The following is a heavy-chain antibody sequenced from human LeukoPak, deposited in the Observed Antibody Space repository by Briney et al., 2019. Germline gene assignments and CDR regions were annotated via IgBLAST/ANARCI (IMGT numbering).Heavy chain of an antibody. Sequence: SETLSLTCTVSGGSISSSSYYWGWIRQPPGKGLEWIGSIYYSGSTYYNPSLKSRVTISVDTSKNQFSLKLSSVTAADTAVYYCSLVDTAMASEGDFDYWGQGTLVTVSS. CDR1: GGSISSSSYY. CDR3: SLVDTAMASEGDFDY. J-gene: IGHJ4*02. D-gene: IGHD5-18*01. CDR2: IYYSGST. V-gene: IGHV4-39*07.